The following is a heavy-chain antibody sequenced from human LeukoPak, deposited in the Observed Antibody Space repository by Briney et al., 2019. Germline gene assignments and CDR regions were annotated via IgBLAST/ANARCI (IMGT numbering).Heavy chain of an antibody. D-gene: IGHD3-22*01. V-gene: IGHV3-21*01. CDR1: GFTFSSYS. Sequence: GGSLRLSCAASGFTFSSYSMNWVRQAPGKGLEWVSSISSSSSYIYYADSVKGRFTISRDNAKNSLYLQMNSLRAEDTAVYYCASLKDGYYYDSSGYHYVYWGQGTLVTVSS. CDR2: ISSSSSYI. J-gene: IGHJ4*02. CDR3: ASLKDGYYYDSSGYHYVY.